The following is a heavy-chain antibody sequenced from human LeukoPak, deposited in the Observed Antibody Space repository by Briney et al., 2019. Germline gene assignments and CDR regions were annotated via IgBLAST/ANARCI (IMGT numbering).Heavy chain of an antibody. CDR3: ASAPGITFGGVIVMFDY. Sequence: PGGSLRLSCAASGFTFSSYAMSWVRQAPGKGLEWVSAISGSGGGTYYADSVKGRFTISRDNSKNTLYLQMNSLRAEDTAVYYCASAPGITFGGVIVMFDYWGQGTLVTVSS. J-gene: IGHJ4*02. CDR2: ISGSGGGT. D-gene: IGHD3-16*02. V-gene: IGHV3-23*01. CDR1: GFTFSSYA.